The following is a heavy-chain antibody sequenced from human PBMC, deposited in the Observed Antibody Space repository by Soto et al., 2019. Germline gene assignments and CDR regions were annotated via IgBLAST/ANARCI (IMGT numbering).Heavy chain of an antibody. CDR1: GYTFTGYY. V-gene: IGHV1-2*04. Sequence: ASVKVSCKASGYTFTGYYIHWVRQAPGQGLEWMGWINPNSGGTNYAQKFQGWVTMTRDTSISTAYMELSRLRSDDTAVYYCASGLGYCSGGSCYAYWGQGTLVTSPQ. CDR3: ASGLGYCSGGSCYAY. D-gene: IGHD2-15*01. J-gene: IGHJ4*02. CDR2: INPNSGGT.